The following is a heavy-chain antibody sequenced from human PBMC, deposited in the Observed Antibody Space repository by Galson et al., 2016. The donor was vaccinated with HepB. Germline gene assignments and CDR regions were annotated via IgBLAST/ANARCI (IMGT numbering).Heavy chain of an antibody. D-gene: IGHD2-2*01. Sequence: SETLSLTCGVYGGSFTGYYCNWFRQPPGKGLEWIGEINLSGNTNYNPSLKSRVTISLDTSKKQFSLMVSSVTAADTAVYYCARVQKGVVVTWYYYCMDVWGKGTTVTVSS. V-gene: IGHV4-34*01. J-gene: IGHJ6*03. CDR2: INLSGNT. CDR1: GGSFTGYY. CDR3: ARVQKGVVVTWYYYCMDV.